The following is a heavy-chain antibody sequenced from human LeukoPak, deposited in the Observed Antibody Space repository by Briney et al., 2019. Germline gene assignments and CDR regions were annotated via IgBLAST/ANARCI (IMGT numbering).Heavy chain of an antibody. J-gene: IGHJ4*02. V-gene: IGHV4-34*01. CDR2: ISHTEGT. CDR3: ARIRCGHSGSVCYNH. Sequence: PSETLSLTCGVFGVSINDYYWSWIRQSPGKGLEWIGEISHTEGTRYNPSLESRVTMSVGTSENQLSLKLIFVTAADTAVYYCARIRCGHSGSVCYNHWGLGTLVTVSS. D-gene: IGHD2-21*01. CDR1: GVSINDYY.